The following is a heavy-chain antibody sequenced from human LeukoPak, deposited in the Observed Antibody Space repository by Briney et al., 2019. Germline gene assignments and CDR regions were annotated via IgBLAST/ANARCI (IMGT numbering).Heavy chain of an antibody. V-gene: IGHV3-23*01. J-gene: IGHJ6*01. CDR2: ISGSGTNT. D-gene: IGHD3-10*01. Sequence: PRGSLRLPCTPSGHSLSSLHMMWARQAPGKGLEWVSGISGSGTNTYYADSVKGRFTISRDNSKNTLYLQMNSLRAEDTAIYYCAKPHYGLAGSYG. CDR3: AKPHYGLAGSYG. CDR1: GHSLSSLH.